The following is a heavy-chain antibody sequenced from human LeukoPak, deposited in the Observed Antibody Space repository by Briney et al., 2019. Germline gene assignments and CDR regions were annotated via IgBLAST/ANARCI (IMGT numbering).Heavy chain of an antibody. J-gene: IGHJ4*02. V-gene: IGHV3-74*01. D-gene: IGHD1-26*01. CDR1: GFIFSSNW. CDR2: INEDGSTT. CDR3: VRDLGGRSGH. Sequence: GGSLRLSCAASGFIFSSNWMHWVRQAPGKGLVWVSRINEDGSTTNHADSVKGRFTISRDIAKNTLYMQMNSLRAEDTAVYYCVRDLGGRSGHWGQGTLVTVSS.